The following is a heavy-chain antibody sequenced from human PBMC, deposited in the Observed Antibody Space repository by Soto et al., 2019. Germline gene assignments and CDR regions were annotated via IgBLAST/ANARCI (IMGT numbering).Heavy chain of an antibody. CDR1: GYTFTSYG. D-gene: IGHD3-10*01. Sequence: QVQLVQSGAEVKKPGASVKVSCKASGYTFTSYGISWVRQAPGQGLEWMGWINAYNGHTNYAQKLQGRVTMTTDTSTNKDYMELRSLRSDDKAVYYWERDSAVLVVRSYGIDVWGQGDPVTV. J-gene: IGHJ6*02. CDR3: ERDSAVLVVRSYGIDV. V-gene: IGHV1-18*01. CDR2: INAYNGHT.